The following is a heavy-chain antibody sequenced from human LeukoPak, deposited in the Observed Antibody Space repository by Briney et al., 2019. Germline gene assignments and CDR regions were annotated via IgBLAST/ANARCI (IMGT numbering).Heavy chain of an antibody. Sequence: GGSLRLSCSASGFTFSSYWMRWVRQTRGKGLEWVANIKGDGSEINYVDSVKGRFSISRDNAKNSVYLQMISLRAEDTAIYYCARADYGDYGVDYWGQGTLVTVSS. V-gene: IGHV3-7*01. D-gene: IGHD4-17*01. CDR1: GFTFSSYW. J-gene: IGHJ4*02. CDR3: ARADYGDYGVDY. CDR2: IKGDGSEI.